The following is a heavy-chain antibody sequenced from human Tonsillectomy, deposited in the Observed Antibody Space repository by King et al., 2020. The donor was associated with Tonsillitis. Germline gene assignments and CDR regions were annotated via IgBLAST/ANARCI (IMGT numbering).Heavy chain of an antibody. CDR2: IYYSGST. CDR3: ATITGYSSGWYLF. Sequence: QLQESGPGLVKPSETLSLTCTVSGGSISSSSYYWGWIRQPPGKGLEWIGSIYYSGSTYYNPSLKSRVTISVDTSKNQFSLKLSSVTAADTAVYYCATITGYSSGWYLFWGQGTLVTVSS. CDR1: GGSISSSSYY. V-gene: IGHV4-39*01. D-gene: IGHD6-19*01. J-gene: IGHJ4*02.